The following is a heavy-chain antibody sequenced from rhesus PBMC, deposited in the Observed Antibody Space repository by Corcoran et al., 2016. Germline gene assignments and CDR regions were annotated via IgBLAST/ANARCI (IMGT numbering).Heavy chain of an antibody. CDR3: TRALPYSSGWYDFDY. V-gene: IGHV3-100*02. CDR1: GFTFSSYE. Sequence: DVQLVESGGGLVKPGGSLRPSCVASGFTFSSYEMHWVRQAPGKGLEWVSFIRKSGGTINYADSVKGRFTISRDNAKNSLFLQMNSLRAEDTAVYYCTRALPYSSGWYDFDYWGQGVLVTVSS. CDR2: IRKSGGTI. D-gene: IGHD6-31*01. J-gene: IGHJ4*01.